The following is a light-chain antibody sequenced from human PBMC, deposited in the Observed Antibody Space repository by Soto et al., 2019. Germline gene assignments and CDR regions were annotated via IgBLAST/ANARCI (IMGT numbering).Light chain of an antibody. Sequence: VVITPSQASLSLSQRERFTLSFRASQGIGDTLAWYQHKPGQTPRLLIYDTSTRATGVPARFSGSRSGPEFTLTINSLQSEDFAIYYCQPYNNWPLTFGGGTKVDIK. CDR2: DTS. CDR1: QGIGDT. CDR3: QPYNNWPLT. V-gene: IGKV3-15*01. J-gene: IGKJ4*01.